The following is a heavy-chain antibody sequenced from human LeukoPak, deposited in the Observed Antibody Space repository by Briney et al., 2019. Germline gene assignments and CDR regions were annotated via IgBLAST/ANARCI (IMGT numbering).Heavy chain of an antibody. J-gene: IGHJ4*02. D-gene: IGHD3-3*01. CDR2: INSDGSST. CDR1: GFTFSSYW. CDR3: AREGSDFWSGYSKGYFDY. V-gene: IGHV3-74*01. Sequence: PGGSLRLSCAASGFTFSSYWMYWVRQAPGKGLVWVSRINSDGSSTRYADSVKGRFTISRDNGKHSLYLQMNSLRAEDTAVYYCAREGSDFWSGYSKGYFDYWGRGTLVTVSS.